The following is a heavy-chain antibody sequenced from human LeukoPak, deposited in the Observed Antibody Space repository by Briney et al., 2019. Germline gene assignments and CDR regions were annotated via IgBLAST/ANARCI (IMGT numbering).Heavy chain of an antibody. CDR1: GFTFDDYA. J-gene: IGHJ1*01. V-gene: IGHV3-9*01. D-gene: IGHD3-22*01. Sequence: PGRSLRLSCAASGFTFDDYAMHWVRQAPGKSLEWVSGISWNSGSIGYADSVKGRFTISRDNAKNSLYLQMNSLRAEDTALCYCAKDRYDSSGYYSYFQHWGQGTLVTVSS. CDR3: AKDRYDSSGYYSYFQH. CDR2: ISWNSGSI.